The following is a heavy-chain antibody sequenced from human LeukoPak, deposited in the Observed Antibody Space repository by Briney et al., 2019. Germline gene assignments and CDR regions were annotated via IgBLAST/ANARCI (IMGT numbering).Heavy chain of an antibody. CDR1: GFTFSSYA. CDR2: IIPIFGTA. CDR3: ASFYHRGVSVEDWFDP. J-gene: IGHJ5*02. Sequence: PGGSLILSCAASGFTFSSYAISWVRQAPGQGLEWMGGIIPIFGTANYAQKFQGRVTITADKSTSTAYMELSSLRSEDTAVYYCASFYHRGVSVEDWFDPWGQGTLVTVSS. V-gene: IGHV1-69*06. D-gene: IGHD3-10*01.